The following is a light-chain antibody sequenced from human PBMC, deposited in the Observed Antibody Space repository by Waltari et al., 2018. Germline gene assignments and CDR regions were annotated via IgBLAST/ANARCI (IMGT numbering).Light chain of an antibody. J-gene: IGLJ3*02. Sequence: QSVVTPPPSASGTPGPRVTISCSGRSPNIGRNTVNCYQQLPGTAPKLLFYSNNQRPSGVPDRFSGSKSGTSASLAISGLQSEDEADYYCAAWDDSLNAVVFGGGTKLTVL. V-gene: IGLV1-44*01. CDR3: AAWDDSLNAVV. CDR2: SNN. CDR1: SPNIGRNT.